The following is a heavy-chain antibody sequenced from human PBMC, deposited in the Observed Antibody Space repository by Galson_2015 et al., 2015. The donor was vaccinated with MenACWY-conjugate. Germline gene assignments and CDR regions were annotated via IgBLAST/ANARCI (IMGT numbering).Heavy chain of an antibody. J-gene: IGHJ6*03. CDR2: ISDSGAVT. Sequence: SLRLSCAVSGFTFRQYAMSWVRQAPGTGLGWVAIISDSGAVTHYIDSVKGRFTISRDNSKNTLYLQMSRLRAEDTALYYCAKDVYMDVWGKGTTVSVSS. V-gene: IGHV3-23*01. CDR1: GFTFRQYA. CDR3: AKDVYMDV.